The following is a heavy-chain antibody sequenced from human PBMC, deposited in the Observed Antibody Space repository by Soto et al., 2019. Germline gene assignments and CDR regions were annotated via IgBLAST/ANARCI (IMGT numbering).Heavy chain of an antibody. CDR1: GFTLKTTN. D-gene: IGHD6-19*01. J-gene: IGHJ4*02. Sequence: EVQLVESGGALVRPGGPLRLSCEASGFTLKTTNMNWVRKAQGKGLEWVSNIGTSGTPVYYADSVKGRFTISRDNAKNSLFLQMHSLRDEDTALYFCARDPSPDSSGWYYFDYWGKGTLVTVSS. CDR3: ARDPSPDSSGWYYFDY. V-gene: IGHV3-48*02. CDR2: IGTSGTPV.